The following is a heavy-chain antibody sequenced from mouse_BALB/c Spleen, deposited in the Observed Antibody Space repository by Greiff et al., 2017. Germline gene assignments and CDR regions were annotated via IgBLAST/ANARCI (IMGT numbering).Heavy chain of an antibody. Sequence: VKLQESGAELVRPGVSVKISCKGSGYTFTDYAMHWVKQSHAKSLEWIGVISTYYGDASYNQKFKGKATMTVDKSSSTAYMELARLTSEDSAIYYCARGDGNYVDYWGQGTSVTVSS. V-gene: IGHV1S137*01. CDR3: ARGDGNYVDY. D-gene: IGHD2-1*01. J-gene: IGHJ4*01. CDR1: GYTFTDYA. CDR2: ISTYYGDA.